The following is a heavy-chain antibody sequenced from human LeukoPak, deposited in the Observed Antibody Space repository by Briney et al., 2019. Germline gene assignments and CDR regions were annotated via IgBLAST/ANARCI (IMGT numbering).Heavy chain of an antibody. CDR2: ISWNSGSI. D-gene: IGHD1-26*01. CDR1: GFTFDDYA. J-gene: IGHJ4*02. CDR3: AREARTVGANFDY. Sequence: PGGSLRLSCAASGFTFDDYAMHWVRQAPGKGLEWVSGISWNSGSIGYADSVKGRFTISRDNAKNSLYLQMNSLRAEDTAVYYCAREARTVGANFDYWGQGTLVTVSS. V-gene: IGHV3-9*01.